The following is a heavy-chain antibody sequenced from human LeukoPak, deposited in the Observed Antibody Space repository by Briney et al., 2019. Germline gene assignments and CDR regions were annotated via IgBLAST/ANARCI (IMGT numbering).Heavy chain of an antibody. Sequence: SETLSLTCAAYGGSFSGYYWSWIRQPPGKGLEWIGEINHSGSTNYNPSLKSRVTISVDTSKNQFSLKLSSVTAADTAVYYCARALWFGGWFDTFDIWGQGTMVTVSS. D-gene: IGHD3-10*01. CDR3: ARALWFGGWFDTFDI. V-gene: IGHV4-34*01. CDR2: INHSGST. J-gene: IGHJ3*02. CDR1: GGSFSGYY.